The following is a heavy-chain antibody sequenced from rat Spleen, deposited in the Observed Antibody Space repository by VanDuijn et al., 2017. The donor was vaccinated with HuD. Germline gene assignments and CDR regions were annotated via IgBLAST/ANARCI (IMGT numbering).Heavy chain of an antibody. V-gene: IGHV2-6*01. CDR1: GFSVTSYT. J-gene: IGHJ2*01. Sequence: QVQLKESGPGPVQPSQTLSLTCTVSGFSVTSYTESWVRQPPGKGLEWIATISNGETTYYNSTLKSRLRISRDTSKNQVFLEMTSLQTEGTAMYFCVRSNGYNYFDYWGQGVMVTVSS. D-gene: IGHD2-3*01. CDR2: ISNGETT. CDR3: VRSNGYNYFDY.